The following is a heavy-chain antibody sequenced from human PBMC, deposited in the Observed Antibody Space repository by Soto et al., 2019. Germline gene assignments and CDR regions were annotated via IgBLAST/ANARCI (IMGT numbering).Heavy chain of an antibody. CDR1: GFTFSSYA. J-gene: IGHJ4*02. CDR3: ARAKGSRQDVVPAAIDY. Sequence: GGSLRLSCAASGFTFSSYAMHWVRQAPGKGLEWVAVISYDGSNKYYADSVKGRFTISRDNSKNTLYLQMNSLRAEDTDVYYCARAKGSRQDVVPAAIDYWGQGTLVTVSS. V-gene: IGHV3-30-3*01. D-gene: IGHD2-2*02. CDR2: ISYDGSNK.